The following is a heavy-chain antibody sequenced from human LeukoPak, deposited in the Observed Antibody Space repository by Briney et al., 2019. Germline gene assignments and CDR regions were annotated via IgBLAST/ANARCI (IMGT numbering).Heavy chain of an antibody. V-gene: IGHV3-23*01. D-gene: IGHD1-26*01. CDR3: AKKGATTKDFDY. CDR1: GFTFSSFA. CDR2: ISDSGSNT. J-gene: IGHJ4*02. Sequence: GGSLRLSCAASGFTFSSFAMTWVCQPPGKGLEWVSVISDSGSNTYYADSVRGRFTISRDNSKNTLYLQMNSLRAEDTAVYYCAKKGATTKDFDYWGQGTLVTVSS.